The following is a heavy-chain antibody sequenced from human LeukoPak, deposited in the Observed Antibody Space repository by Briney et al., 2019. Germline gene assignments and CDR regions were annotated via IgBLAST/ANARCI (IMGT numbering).Heavy chain of an antibody. J-gene: IGHJ4*02. CDR2: MNPNSVNT. D-gene: IGHD3-3*01. CDR1: GYTFTSYD. CDR3: ARESSNYELDY. V-gene: IGHV1-8*01. Sequence: ASVKLSCKASGYTFTSYDINWVRQATGQGLEWMGWMNPNSVNTGYAHKFHGRVTMTRNTSISTAYMELSSLRSEDTAVYYCARESSNYELDYWGRGTVVTVSS.